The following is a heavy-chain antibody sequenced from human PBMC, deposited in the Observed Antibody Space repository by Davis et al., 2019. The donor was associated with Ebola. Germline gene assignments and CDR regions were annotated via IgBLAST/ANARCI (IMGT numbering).Heavy chain of an antibody. Sequence: GSLTLSCPASGFTSTNYPLTWVRQSQGTGLEWVSTIGAGRDDITHYADSVKGRFSISKDNSRNTIYLQMKTLRAEDTAVYYCVKYYAGGQRFLNYWGLGTLVTVSS. D-gene: IGHD3-16*01. CDR3: VKYYAGGQRFLNY. CDR1: GFTSTNYP. CDR2: IGAGRDDIT. V-gene: IGHV3-23*01. J-gene: IGHJ4*02.